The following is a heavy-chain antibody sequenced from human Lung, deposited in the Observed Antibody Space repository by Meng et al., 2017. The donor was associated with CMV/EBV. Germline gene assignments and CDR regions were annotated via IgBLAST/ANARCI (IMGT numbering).Heavy chain of an antibody. Sequence: GXSLRLXCAASGFPFRSYAMSWVRQAPGKGLEWVSSISGSVGNTYYADSVKGRFTISRDNSGDTLYMQMSSLRAEDTAVYYCAREEAMVGYYTNWFDAWGQGAXVTVSS. J-gene: IGHJ5*02. D-gene: IGHD5-18*01. CDR2: ISGSVGNT. CDR3: AREEAMVGYYTNWFDA. CDR1: GFPFRSYA. V-gene: IGHV3-23*01.